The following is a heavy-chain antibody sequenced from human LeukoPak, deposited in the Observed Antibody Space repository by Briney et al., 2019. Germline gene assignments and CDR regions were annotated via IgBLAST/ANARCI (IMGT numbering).Heavy chain of an antibody. J-gene: IGHJ6*02. D-gene: IGHD6-19*01. Sequence: GASVKVSCKASGHTFTSCYMHWVRQAPGQWLEWMGIINPSGGSTSYAQKFQGRVTMTRDRSTSTVYMELSSLRSEDTAVYYCARGPYSSGWTDYGMDVWGQGTTVTVSS. CDR2: INPSGGST. CDR1: GHTFTSCY. V-gene: IGHV1-46*01. CDR3: ARGPYSSGWTDYGMDV.